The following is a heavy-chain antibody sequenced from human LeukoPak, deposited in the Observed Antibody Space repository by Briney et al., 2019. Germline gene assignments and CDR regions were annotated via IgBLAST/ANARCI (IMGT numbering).Heavy chain of an antibody. D-gene: IGHD3-3*01. J-gene: IGHJ6*02. CDR2: ISYDGSNK. CDR3: ARDQAARGYYDFWSGYPHSYYHYGMDV. V-gene: IGHV3-30-3*01. Sequence: GGSLRLSCAASGFTFSSYAMHWVRQAPGKGLEWVAVISYDGSNKYYADSVKGRFTISRDNSKNTLYLQMNSLRAEDTAVYYCARDQAARGYYDFWSGYPHSYYHYGMDVWGQGTTVTVSS. CDR1: GFTFSSYA.